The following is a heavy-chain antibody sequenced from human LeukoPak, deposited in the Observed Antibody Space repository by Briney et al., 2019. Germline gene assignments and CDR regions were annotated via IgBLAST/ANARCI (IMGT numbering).Heavy chain of an antibody. CDR1: GYTFTGYY. CDR2: FDPEDGET. J-gene: IGHJ4*02. V-gene: IGHV1-24*01. CDR3: AREAYCGGDCYDVPYFDY. D-gene: IGHD2-21*02. Sequence: ASVKVSCKASGYTFTGYYMHWVRQAPGKGLEWMGRFDPEDGETIYAQKFQGRVTITADESTSTAYMELSSLRSEDTAVYYCAREAYCGGDCYDVPYFDYWGQGTLVTVSS.